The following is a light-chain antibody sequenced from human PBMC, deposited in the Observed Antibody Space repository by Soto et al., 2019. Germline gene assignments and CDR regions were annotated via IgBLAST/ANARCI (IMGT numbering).Light chain of an antibody. CDR3: AAWDRRLNGWL. CDR2: SNN. CDR1: SSNIGSNA. Sequence: QSVLTQPPSTSGTPGQTVAISCAGSSSNIGSNAVSWFHQLPGTAPNLLIYSNNQRPSGVPDRFSGSKSGTSASLAISGLQTEDEADYYCAAWDRRLNGWLFGGGTKLTVL. V-gene: IGLV1-44*01. J-gene: IGLJ3*02.